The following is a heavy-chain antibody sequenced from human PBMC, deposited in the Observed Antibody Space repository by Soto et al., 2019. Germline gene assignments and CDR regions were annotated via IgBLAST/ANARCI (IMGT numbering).Heavy chain of an antibody. V-gene: IGHV3-48*02. CDR1: GFTFSSYS. CDR3: ARDSIYCSGGSCYSPYFDY. CDR2: ISSSSSTI. J-gene: IGHJ4*02. Sequence: GGSLRLSCAASGFTFSSYSMNWVRQAPGKGLEWVSYISSSSSTIYYADSVKGRFTISRDNAKNSLYLQMNSLRDEDTAVYYCARDSIYCSGGSCYSPYFDYWGQGTLVTVSS. D-gene: IGHD2-15*01.